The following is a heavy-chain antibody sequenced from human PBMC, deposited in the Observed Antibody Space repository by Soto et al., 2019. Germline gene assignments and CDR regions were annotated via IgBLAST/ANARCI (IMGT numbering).Heavy chain of an antibody. CDR1: GGSISSYY. CDR2: IYYSGST. V-gene: IGHV4-59*01. Sequence: WGTLSLPCPVSGGSISSYYWSWIRQPPGKGLEWIGYIYYSGSTNYNPSLKSRVTISVDTSKNQFSLKLSSVTAADTAVYYCARDIGGSGWFDLDYWGQGTLVTVSS. J-gene: IGHJ4*02. CDR3: ARDIGGSGWFDLDY. D-gene: IGHD6-19*01.